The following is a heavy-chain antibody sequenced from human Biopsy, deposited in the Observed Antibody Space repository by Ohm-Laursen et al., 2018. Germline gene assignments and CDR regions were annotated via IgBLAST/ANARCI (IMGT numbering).Heavy chain of an antibody. D-gene: IGHD3-22*01. V-gene: IGHV4-4*07. CDR3: ARDRGYYSDRTVPGYFDL. CDR2: TYKGGNT. J-gene: IGHJ2*01. Sequence: SQTLSLTCTVSGASITSYYWSWIRQPAGKGLEWIGHTYKGGNTNHNPSLKSRVSMSVDTSKNQLSLTLRSVTAADTAVYYCARDRGYYSDRTVPGYFDLWGRGTLVTVS. CDR1: GASITSYY.